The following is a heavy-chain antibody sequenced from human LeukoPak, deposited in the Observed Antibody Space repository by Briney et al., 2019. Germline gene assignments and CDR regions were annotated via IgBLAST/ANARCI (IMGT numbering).Heavy chain of an antibody. CDR2: IYYSGST. D-gene: IGHD4-23*01. J-gene: IGHJ5*02. Sequence: GSLRLSCAASGFTFSSYSMNWVRQAPGKGLEWIGYIYYSGSTNYNPSLKSRVTISVDTSKNQFSLKLSSVTAADTAVYYCARDQLRWFDPWGQGTLVTVSS. CDR1: GFTFSSYS. CDR3: ARDQLRWFDP. V-gene: IGHV4-59*01.